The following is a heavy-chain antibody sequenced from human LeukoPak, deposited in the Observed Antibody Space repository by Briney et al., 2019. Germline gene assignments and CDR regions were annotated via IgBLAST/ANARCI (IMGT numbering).Heavy chain of an antibody. J-gene: IGHJ4*02. V-gene: IGHV1-69*13. D-gene: IGHD2-2*02. CDR1: GGTFSRYA. CDR2: IIPIFSTA. CDR3: ARDRCSSTSCYTYFDY. Sequence: SVKVSCKASGGTFSRYAISWVRQAPGQVLEWMGGIIPIFSTANYAQKFQGRVTITADESTSTAYMELSSLRSEDTAVYYCARDRCSSTSCYTYFDYWGQGTLVTVSS.